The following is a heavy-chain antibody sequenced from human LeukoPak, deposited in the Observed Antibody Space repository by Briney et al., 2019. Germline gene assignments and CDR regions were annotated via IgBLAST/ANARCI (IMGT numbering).Heavy chain of an antibody. J-gene: IGHJ3*02. D-gene: IGHD3-3*01. Sequence: ASLKVSCKTSGYTFTNHYIHWVRQAPGQEPEWMGMINPRGGSTAYAQKFQDRVTVTRDMTTSTVYMQLSSLRSEDTALYFCARDRELRFLEWVLHDAFDIWGQGTMVTVSS. CDR1: GYTFTNHY. CDR3: ARDRELRFLEWVLHDAFDI. CDR2: INPRGGST. V-gene: IGHV1-46*01.